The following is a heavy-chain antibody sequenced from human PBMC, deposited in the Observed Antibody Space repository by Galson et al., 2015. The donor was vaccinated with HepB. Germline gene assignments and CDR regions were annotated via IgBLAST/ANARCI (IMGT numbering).Heavy chain of an antibody. Sequence: TFSSYGMHWVRQAPGKGLEWVAVISYDGSNKYYADSVKGRFTISRDNSKNTLYLQMNSLRAEDTAVYYCAKDQLASRPAAILYFDLWGRGTLVTVSS. CDR3: AKDQLASRPAAILYFDL. D-gene: IGHD2-2*01. V-gene: IGHV3-30*18. J-gene: IGHJ2*01. CDR1: TFSSYG. CDR2: ISYDGSNK.